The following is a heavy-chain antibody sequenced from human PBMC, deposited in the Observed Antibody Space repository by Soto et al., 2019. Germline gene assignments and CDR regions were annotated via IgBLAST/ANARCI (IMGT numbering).Heavy chain of an antibody. Sequence: ASVKVSCKASGYTFTSYGISWVRQAPGQGLEWMGWISTYNGNTNFTQKLQGRVTMTTDTSTSTAYMELRSLRSDDTAVYYCGIISLDGAFDIWGQGTMVTVSS. CDR3: GIISLDGAFDI. CDR1: GYTFTSYG. V-gene: IGHV1-18*01. D-gene: IGHD1-1*01. CDR2: ISTYNGNT. J-gene: IGHJ3*02.